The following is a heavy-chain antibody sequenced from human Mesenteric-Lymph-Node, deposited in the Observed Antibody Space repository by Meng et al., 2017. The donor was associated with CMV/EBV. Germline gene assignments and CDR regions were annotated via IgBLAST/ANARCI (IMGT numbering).Heavy chain of an antibody. J-gene: IGHJ4*01. CDR3: ARATSPLTVPTLPGF. CDR1: GFIFNTYA. D-gene: IGHD7-27*01. V-gene: IGHV3-30-3*01. CDR2: ISYDGSDK. Sequence: GESLKISCVASGFIFNTYAMHWVRQGPGKGLEWVAVISYDGSDKYHADSVKGRFTISRDNSRNTLYLQMSSLRTEDTAVYYCARATSPLTVPTLPGFWGQGMLVTVSS.